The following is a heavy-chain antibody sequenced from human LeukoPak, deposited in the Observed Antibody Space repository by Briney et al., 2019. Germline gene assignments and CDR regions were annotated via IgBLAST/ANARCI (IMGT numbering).Heavy chain of an antibody. Sequence: GGSLRLSCAASGFTFSNVWMSWVRQAPGKGLEWVGRIKSKTDGGTTDYAAPVKGRFTISRDDSKNTLYLQMNSLETEDTAVYYCTTVANGGDFDYWGQGTLVTVSS. V-gene: IGHV3-15*01. J-gene: IGHJ4*02. CDR1: GFTFSNVW. CDR3: TTVANGGDFDY. D-gene: IGHD3-16*01. CDR2: IKSKTDGGTT.